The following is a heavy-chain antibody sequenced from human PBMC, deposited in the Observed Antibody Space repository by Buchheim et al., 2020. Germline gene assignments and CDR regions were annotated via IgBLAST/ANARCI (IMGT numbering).Heavy chain of an antibody. Sequence: QVQLQELGPGLVKPSQTLSLTCTVSGGSISSGDYYWSWIRQPPGKGLEWIGYIYYSGSTYYNPSLKSRVTISVDTSKNQFSLKLSSVTAADTAVYYCARGVRGYCSGGSCSYFDYWGQGTL. CDR2: IYYSGST. CDR1: GGSISSGDYY. V-gene: IGHV4-30-4*01. D-gene: IGHD2-15*01. J-gene: IGHJ4*02. CDR3: ARGVRGYCSGGSCSYFDY.